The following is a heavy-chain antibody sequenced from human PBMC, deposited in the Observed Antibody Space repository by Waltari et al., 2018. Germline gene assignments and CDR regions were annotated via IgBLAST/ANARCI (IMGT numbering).Heavy chain of an antibody. CDR1: GGSITNNRHY. D-gene: IGHD3-16*01. V-gene: IGHV4-39*01. CDR2: MFSSGAT. J-gene: IGHJ3*01. CDR3: ATYLGASIRTAPVDV. Sequence: QLPLQESGPGLVKPSETMSLTCSVSGGSITNNRHYWVWFRQPPGQGLEWIGTMFSSGATYSSPSLNSRVTISRDACKNQLSLKLASMTAADTAVYYCATYLGASIRTAPVDVWGQGTMVSVSS.